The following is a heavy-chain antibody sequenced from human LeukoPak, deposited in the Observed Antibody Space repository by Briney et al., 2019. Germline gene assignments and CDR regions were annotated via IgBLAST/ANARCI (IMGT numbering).Heavy chain of an antibody. J-gene: IGHJ4*02. Sequence: SDTLSLTCTVSGGSISSYYWGWIRLPPGKGLEWIGYISYSGSTTYIPSLKSRVTILVDTSKNQFSLKLSSATAADTAVYYCVRITQGTIDYWGRGTLVTVSS. D-gene: IGHD3-10*01. CDR1: GGSISSYY. V-gene: IGHV4-59*07. CDR3: VRITQGTIDY. CDR2: ISYSGST.